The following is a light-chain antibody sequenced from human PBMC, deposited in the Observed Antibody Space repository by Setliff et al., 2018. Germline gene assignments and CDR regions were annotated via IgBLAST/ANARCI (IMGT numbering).Light chain of an antibody. CDR2: DVN. V-gene: IGLV2-14*01. Sequence: QSALAQPASVSGSPGQSITISCTGTSSDIGGYNYVSWYQQHPGKAPKVIIYDVNNRPAGVSSRFSGSKSGNTASLTISGLQAEDEADYYCCSYAGGSTYVFGTGTKVTVL. CDR1: SSDIGGYNY. CDR3: CSYAGGSTYV. J-gene: IGLJ1*01.